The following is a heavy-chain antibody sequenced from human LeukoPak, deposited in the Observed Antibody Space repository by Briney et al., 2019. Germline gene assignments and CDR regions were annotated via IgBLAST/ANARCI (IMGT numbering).Heavy chain of an antibody. CDR2: IHYSGST. J-gene: IGHJ4*02. D-gene: IGHD3-22*01. CDR1: GGSISSYY. Sequence: SETLSLTCTVSGGSISSYYWGWIRQPPGKGLEWFGNIHYSGSTNYNPSLESRVTISIDTSKNQFSLKPSSVTAADTAVYYCARHLHDSSGYYDDYWGQGTLVTVSS. V-gene: IGHV4-59*08. CDR3: ARHLHDSSGYYDDY.